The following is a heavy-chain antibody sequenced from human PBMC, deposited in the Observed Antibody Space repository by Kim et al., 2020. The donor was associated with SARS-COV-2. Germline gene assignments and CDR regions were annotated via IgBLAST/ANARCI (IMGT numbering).Heavy chain of an antibody. V-gene: IGHV4-31*03. CDR1: GGSISSGGYY. CDR2: IYYSGST. J-gene: IGHJ5*02. CDR3: ARVVVVAEYWFDP. Sequence: SETMSLTCTVSGGSISSGGYYWSWIRQHPGKGLEWIGYIYYSGSTYYNPSLKSRVTISVDTSKNQFSLKLSSVTAADTAVYYCARVVVVAEYWFDPWGQGTLVTVSS. D-gene: IGHD2-15*01.